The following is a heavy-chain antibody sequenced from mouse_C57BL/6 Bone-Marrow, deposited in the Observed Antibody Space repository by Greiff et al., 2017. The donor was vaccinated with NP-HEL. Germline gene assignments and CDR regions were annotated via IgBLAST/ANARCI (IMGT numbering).Heavy chain of an antibody. CDR3: ARIVTTVGGFAY. Sequence: EVQVVESGGGLVKPGGSLKLSCAASGFTFSDYGMHWVRQAPEKGLEWVAYISSGSSTIYYADTVKGRFTISRDNAKHTLFLQMTRLRSEDTAMYYCARIVTTVGGFAYWGQGTLVTVSA. CDR2: ISSGSSTI. D-gene: IGHD1-1*01. J-gene: IGHJ3*01. V-gene: IGHV5-17*01. CDR1: GFTFSDYG.